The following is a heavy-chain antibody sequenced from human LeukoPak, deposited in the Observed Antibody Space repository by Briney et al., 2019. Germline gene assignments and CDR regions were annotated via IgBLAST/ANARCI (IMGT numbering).Heavy chain of an antibody. CDR1: GGTFSSYA. V-gene: IGHV1-69*04. CDR2: IIPILGIA. Sequence: SVKVSCKASGGTFSSYAISWVRQAPGQGLEWMGRIIPILGIANYAQKFQGRVTITADKSTSTAYMELSSLRSEDTAVYYCARDQDHIAVAGIDYWGQGTLVTVSS. D-gene: IGHD6-19*01. J-gene: IGHJ4*02. CDR3: ARDQDHIAVAGIDY.